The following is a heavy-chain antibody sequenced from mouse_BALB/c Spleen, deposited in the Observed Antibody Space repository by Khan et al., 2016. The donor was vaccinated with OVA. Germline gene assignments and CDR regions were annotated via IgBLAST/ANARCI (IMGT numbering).Heavy chain of an antibody. CDR2: IDPENGNT. D-gene: IGHD3-1*01. CDR1: GFNIKDYY. J-gene: IGHJ3*01. V-gene: IGHV14-1*02. CDR3: ARSGYEAWCPY. Sequence: VQLQQSGAELVRPGALVKLSCKASGFNIKDYYIHWVKQRPEQGLEWFGWIDPENGNTMCDPKFQDKASITADTSSNTAYLQLSSLTSEDTAVYYCARSGYEAWCPYWGQGTLVSVSA.